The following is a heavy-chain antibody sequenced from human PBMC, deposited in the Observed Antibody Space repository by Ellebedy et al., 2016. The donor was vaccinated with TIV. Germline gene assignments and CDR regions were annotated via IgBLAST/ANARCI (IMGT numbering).Heavy chain of an antibody. J-gene: IGHJ4*02. CDR1: GGTFSSYA. CDR2: IIPIFGTA. Sequence: SVKVSCXASGGTFSSYAISWVRQAPGQGLERMGGIIPIFGTANYAQKFQGRVTITADKSTSTAYMELSSLRSEDTAVYYCARAHNWNPPDYWGQGTLVTVSS. V-gene: IGHV1-69*06. CDR3: ARAHNWNPPDY. D-gene: IGHD1-20*01.